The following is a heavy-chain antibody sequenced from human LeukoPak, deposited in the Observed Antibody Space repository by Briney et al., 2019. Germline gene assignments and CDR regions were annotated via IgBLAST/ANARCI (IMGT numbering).Heavy chain of an antibody. CDR3: ARERVYCSGGSCYFRAFDI. CDR1: GASISSYY. V-gene: IGHV4-59*01. D-gene: IGHD2-15*01. J-gene: IGHJ3*02. CDR2: IYYSGST. Sequence: SETLSLTCTVSGASISSYYWSWIRQPPGKGLEWIGYIYYSGSTNYNPSLKSRVTISVDTSKNQFSLKLSSVTAADTAVYYCARERVYCSGGSCYFRAFDIWGQGTMVTVSS.